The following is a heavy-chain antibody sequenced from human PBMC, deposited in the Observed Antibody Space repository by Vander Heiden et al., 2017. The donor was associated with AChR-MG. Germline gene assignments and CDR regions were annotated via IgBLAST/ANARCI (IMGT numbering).Heavy chain of an antibody. J-gene: IGHJ6*02. CDR2: IKQDGSEK. D-gene: IGHD2-2*02. CDR3: ARVAPAAIRDYYYYYGMDV. CDR1: GFTFSCYW. V-gene: IGHV3-7*01. Sequence: EVQLVESGGCLAQPGGSLRLSCAASGFTFSCYWMVWVRQAPGKGLEWVANIKQDGSEKYYVDSVKGRFTISRDNAKNSLYLQMNSLRAEDTAVYYCARVAPAAIRDYYYYYGMDVWGQGTTVTVSS.